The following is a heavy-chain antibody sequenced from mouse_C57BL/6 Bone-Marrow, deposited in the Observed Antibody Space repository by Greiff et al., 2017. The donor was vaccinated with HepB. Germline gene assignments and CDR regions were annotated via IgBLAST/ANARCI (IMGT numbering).Heavy chain of an antibody. J-gene: IGHJ3*01. D-gene: IGHD3-2*02. Sequence: QVQLQQSGAELVKPGASVKISCKASGYAFSSYWMNWVKQRPGKGLEWIGQIYPGDGDTNYNGKFKGKATLTADKSSSTAYMQLSSLTSEDSAVYFCAREGGSSGTSFAYWGQGTLVTVSA. V-gene: IGHV1-80*01. CDR1: GYAFSSYW. CDR2: IYPGDGDT. CDR3: AREGGSSGTSFAY.